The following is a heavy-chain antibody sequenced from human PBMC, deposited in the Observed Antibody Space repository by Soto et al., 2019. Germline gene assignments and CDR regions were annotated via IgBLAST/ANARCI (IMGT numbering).Heavy chain of an antibody. CDR3: ARDPGKGWGSLFVDNNYYYYGMDV. V-gene: IGHV1-69*06. CDR2: IMPMFGTA. J-gene: IGHJ6*02. Sequence: QVQLVQSGAEVKKPGSSVKVSCKASGDTFSSYTISWVRQAPGQGLEWMGGIMPMFGTANYAQKFLGRVTITADKSTSTAYMQLSSLRYEDTAVYYCARDPGKGWGSLFVDNNYYYYGMDVWGQGTTVTVSS. D-gene: IGHD3-16*01. CDR1: GDTFSSYT.